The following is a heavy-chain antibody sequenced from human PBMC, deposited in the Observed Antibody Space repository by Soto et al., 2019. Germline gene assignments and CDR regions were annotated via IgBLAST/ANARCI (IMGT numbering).Heavy chain of an antibody. CDR3: RSSTSCYDESCVDV. J-gene: IGHJ6*04. V-gene: IGHV4-38-2*01. D-gene: IGHD2-2*01. CDR1: GYSISSGNY. CDR2: LYHIGST. Sequence: KTSETLSLTCAVSGYSISSGNYWAWIRQPPGRGLEWIGSLYHIGSTHYNTSLKSRVTISVDTSKNHFSLELSSVTAADTAIYYCRSSTSCYDESCVDVWGEGTMGTVAS.